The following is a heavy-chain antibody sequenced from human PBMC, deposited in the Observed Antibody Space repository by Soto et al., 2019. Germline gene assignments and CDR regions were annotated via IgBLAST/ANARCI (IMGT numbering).Heavy chain of an antibody. V-gene: IGHV3-21*01. D-gene: IGHD6-13*01. CDR2: ISSSSSYI. J-gene: IGHJ6*02. CDR3: ARDRIAAAGTEMDV. CDR1: GFTFSSYS. Sequence: ESGGGLVKPGGSLRLSCAASGFTFSSYSMNWVRQAPGKGLEWVSSISSSSSYIYYADSVKGRFTISRDNAKNSLYLQMNSLRAEDTAVYYCARDRIAAAGTEMDVWGQGTTVTVSS.